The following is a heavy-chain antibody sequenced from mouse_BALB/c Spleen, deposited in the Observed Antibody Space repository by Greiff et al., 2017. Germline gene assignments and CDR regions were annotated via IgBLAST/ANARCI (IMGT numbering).Heavy chain of an antibody. V-gene: IGHV2-9*02. Sequence: VQVVESGPGLVAPSQSLSITCTVSGFSLTSYGVHWVRQPPGKGLEWLGVIWAGGSTNYNSALMSRLSISKDNSKSQVFLKMNSLQTDDTAMYYCARDPYYYGSSLYYAMDYWGQGTSVTVSS. D-gene: IGHD1-1*01. CDR1: GFSLTSYG. CDR3: ARDPYYYGSSLYYAMDY. J-gene: IGHJ4*01. CDR2: IWAGGST.